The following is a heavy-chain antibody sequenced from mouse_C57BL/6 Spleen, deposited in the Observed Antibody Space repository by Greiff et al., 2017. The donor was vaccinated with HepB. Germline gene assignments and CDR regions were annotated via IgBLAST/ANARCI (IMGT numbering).Heavy chain of an antibody. Sequence: EVQLQESGPGLVKPSQSLSLTCSVTGYSITSGYYWNWIRQFPGNKLEWMGYISYDGSNNYNPSLKNRISITRDTSKNQFFLKLNSVTTEDTATYYCAREYEYDVAYWGQGTLVTVSA. CDR2: ISYDGSN. CDR3: AREYEYDVAY. V-gene: IGHV3-6*01. CDR1: GYSITSGYY. D-gene: IGHD2-4*01. J-gene: IGHJ3*01.